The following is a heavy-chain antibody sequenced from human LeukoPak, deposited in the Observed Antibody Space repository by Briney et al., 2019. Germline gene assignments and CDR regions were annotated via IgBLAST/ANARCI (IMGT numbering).Heavy chain of an antibody. CDR2: IYYSGST. Sequence: KSSETLSLTCTVSGGSISSSSYYWGWIRQPPGKGLEWIGIIYYSGSTYYNPSLKSRLIVSVDTSKNQFSLKMRSVTAADTAVYFCARHYGDYAFDYWGQGNPVTVSS. V-gene: IGHV4-39*07. CDR1: GGSISSSSYY. J-gene: IGHJ4*02. CDR3: ARHYGDYAFDY. D-gene: IGHD4-17*01.